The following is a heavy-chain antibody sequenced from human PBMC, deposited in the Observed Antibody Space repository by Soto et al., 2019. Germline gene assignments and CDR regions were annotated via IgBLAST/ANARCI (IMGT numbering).Heavy chain of an antibody. CDR2: INASNGKT. CDR3: ARRAQTRYCSYTNCYGDV. D-gene: IGHD2-2*01. Sequence: QVQLVQSGGEVKKPGASVKVSCKTSGYSFTSHGITWVRQAPGQGLEWMGWINASNGKTDYAQNLQDRVTITTDTSTTTAYMELRSLKSDDTAVYYCARRAQTRYCSYTNCYGDVWGQGTTVTVSS. V-gene: IGHV1-18*01. CDR1: GYSFTSHG. J-gene: IGHJ6*02.